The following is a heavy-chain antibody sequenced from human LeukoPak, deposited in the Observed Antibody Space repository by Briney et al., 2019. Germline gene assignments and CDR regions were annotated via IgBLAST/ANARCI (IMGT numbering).Heavy chain of an antibody. CDR3: ARSRATVTTYYFDY. V-gene: IGHV1-8*01. J-gene: IGHJ4*02. CDR1: GYTFTSYD. D-gene: IGHD4-11*01. CDR2: MNPNSGNT. Sequence: ASVKVSCKASGYTFTSYDINWVRQAPGQGLEWMGWMNPNSGNTGYAQKFQGRVTMTRNTSISTAYMELSSLRSEDTAVYYRARSRATVTTYYFDYWGQGTLVTVSS.